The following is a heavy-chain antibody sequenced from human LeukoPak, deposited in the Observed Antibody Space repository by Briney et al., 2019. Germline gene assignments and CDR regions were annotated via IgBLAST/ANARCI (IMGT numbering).Heavy chain of an antibody. V-gene: IGHV1-8*01. CDR1: GYTFTSYD. CDR2: MNPNSGNT. CDR3: ARALRQHYGEDY. J-gene: IGHJ4*02. D-gene: IGHD4-17*01. Sequence: ASVKVSCKASGYTFTSYDINWVRQATGQGLEWMGWMNPNSGNTSYAQKFQGRVTMTRNTSISTAYMELSSLRSEDTAVYYCARALRQHYGEDYWGQGTLVTVSS.